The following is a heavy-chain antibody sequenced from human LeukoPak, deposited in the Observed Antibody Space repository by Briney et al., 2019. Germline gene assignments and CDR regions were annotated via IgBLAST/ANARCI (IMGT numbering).Heavy chain of an antibody. CDR2: ISAYNGNT. CDR1: GYTFTSYG. D-gene: IGHD4/OR15-4a*01. J-gene: IGHJ6*03. Sequence: ASLKVSCKASGYTFTSYGISWVRQAPGQGLEWMGWISAYNGNTNYAQKLQGRVTMTTDTSTSTAYMELRSLRSDDTAVYYCARNPDYSYYYYMDVWGKGTTVTVSS. CDR3: ARNPDYSYYYYMDV. V-gene: IGHV1-18*01.